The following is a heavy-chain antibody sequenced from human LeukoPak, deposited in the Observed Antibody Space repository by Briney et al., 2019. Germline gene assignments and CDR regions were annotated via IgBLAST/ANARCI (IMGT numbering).Heavy chain of an antibody. V-gene: IGHV1-24*01. D-gene: IGHD2-15*01. CDR1: GYTLTELS. CDR3: ATARVVVAAKVAFDI. Sequence: GASVKVSCKVSGYTLTELSMHWVRQAPGKGLEWMGGSDPEDGETIYAQKFQGRVTMTEDTSTDTAYMELSSLRSEDTAVYYCATARVVVAAKVAFDIWGQGTMVTVSS. CDR2: SDPEDGET. J-gene: IGHJ3*02.